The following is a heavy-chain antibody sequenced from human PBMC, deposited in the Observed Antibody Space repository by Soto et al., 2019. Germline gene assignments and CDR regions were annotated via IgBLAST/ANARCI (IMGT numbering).Heavy chain of an antibody. CDR2: INHSGST. Sequence: QLQLQQSGAGLLKPSETLSLTCAVYGGSFSGYYWSWIRQPPGQGLEWVGEINHSGSTNYNPSLKSRVTIAVDTSTDQFSRKLSSVTAADTAVYDCGREVAAAGTRTFDYWGQGTLVTVSS. CDR1: GGSFSGYY. CDR3: GREVAAAGTRTFDY. J-gene: IGHJ4*02. V-gene: IGHV4-34*01. D-gene: IGHD6-13*01.